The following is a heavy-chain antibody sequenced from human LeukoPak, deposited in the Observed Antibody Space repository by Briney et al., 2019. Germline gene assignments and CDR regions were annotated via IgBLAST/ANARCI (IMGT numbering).Heavy chain of an antibody. J-gene: IGHJ3*01. CDR1: GLTFSTYS. CDR2: ITPSTSTI. D-gene: IGHD5-24*01. Sequence: PGGSLRLSCAASGLTFSTYSFNWVRQAPGKGLEWVSYITPSTSTIYYADSVKGRFTISGDNAKKSVYLQMNSLRDDDTAMYYCARERDGYNPVFAFDVWGQGTMVTVSS. V-gene: IGHV3-48*02. CDR3: ARERDGYNPVFAFDV.